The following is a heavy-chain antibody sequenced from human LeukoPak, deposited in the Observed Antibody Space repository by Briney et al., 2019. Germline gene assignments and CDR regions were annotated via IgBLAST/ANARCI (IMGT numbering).Heavy chain of an antibody. CDR1: GFTFSSYE. CDR2: ISSSGSTI. Sequence: GGSLRLSCAASGFTFSSYEMNWVRQATRKGLEWVSYISSSGSTIYYADSVKGRFTISRDNAKNSLYLQMNSLRAEDTAVYYCAELGITMIGGVWGKGTTVTDSS. CDR3: AELGITMIGGV. D-gene: IGHD3-10*02. V-gene: IGHV3-48*03. J-gene: IGHJ6*04.